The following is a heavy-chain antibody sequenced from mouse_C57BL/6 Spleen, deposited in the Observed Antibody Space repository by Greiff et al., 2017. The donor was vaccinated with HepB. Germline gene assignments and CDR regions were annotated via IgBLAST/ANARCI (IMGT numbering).Heavy chain of an antibody. CDR3: ARTSGLGIYYAMDY. CDR2: IYPSDSET. Sequence: QVQLQQPGAELVRPGSSVKLSCKASGYTFTSYWMDWVKQRPGQGLEWIGNIYPSDSETHYNQKFKDKATLTVDKSSSKAYMQLSSLTSEDSAVYYCARTSGLGIYYAMDYWGQGTSVTVSS. CDR1: GYTFTSYW. V-gene: IGHV1-61*01. D-gene: IGHD6-1*01. J-gene: IGHJ4*01.